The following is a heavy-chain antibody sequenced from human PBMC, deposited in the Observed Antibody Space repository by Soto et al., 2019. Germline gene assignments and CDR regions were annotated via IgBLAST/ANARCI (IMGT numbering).Heavy chain of an antibody. D-gene: IGHD3-3*01. CDR1: GFSLTTSGVG. CDR2: IYWDDDK. V-gene: IGHV2-5*02. CDR3: AHRVLRTVFGLVTTTAIYFDF. Sequence: QITLNESGPTVVRPTETLTLTCRFSGFSLTTSGVGVGWVRQSPGKAPEWLALIYWDDDKRYSESLKSRLTINKDTSKNQVVLTVANLEPTNTATYYCAHRVLRTVFGLVTTTAIYFDFWGQGTPVAVSS. J-gene: IGHJ4*02.